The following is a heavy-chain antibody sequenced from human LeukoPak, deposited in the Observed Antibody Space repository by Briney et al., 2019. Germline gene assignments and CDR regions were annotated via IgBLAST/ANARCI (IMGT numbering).Heavy chain of an antibody. D-gene: IGHD3-22*01. CDR2: ISAYNGNT. J-gene: IGHJ4*02. CDR1: GYTFINHG. Sequence: ASVKVSCKASGYTFINHGISWVRQAPGQGLEWMGWISAYNGNTNYAQKLQGRVTMTTDTSTSTAYMELRSLRSDDTAVYYCARGTAYYDSSGIAGYWGQGTLVTVSS. CDR3: ARGTAYYDSSGIAGY. V-gene: IGHV1-18*01.